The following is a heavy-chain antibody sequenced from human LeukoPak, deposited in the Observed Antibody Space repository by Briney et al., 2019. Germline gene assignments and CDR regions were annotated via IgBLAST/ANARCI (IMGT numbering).Heavy chain of an antibody. CDR1: GFTVSNSY. V-gene: IGHV3-66*01. J-gene: IGHJ4*02. CDR3: ARNYYDSSAYYYFDY. Sequence: PGGSLRLSCAAYGFTVSNSYMNWVRQAPGKGLEWVSLIYSGGGTYYADSVKGRFTISRDNSKNTLYLQMNSLRAEDTAVYYCARNYYDSSAYYYFDYWGQGTLVTVSS. D-gene: IGHD3-22*01. CDR2: IYSGGGT.